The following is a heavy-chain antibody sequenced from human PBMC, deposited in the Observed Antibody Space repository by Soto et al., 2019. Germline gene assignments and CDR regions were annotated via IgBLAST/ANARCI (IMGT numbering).Heavy chain of an antibody. D-gene: IGHD4-4*01. J-gene: IGHJ4*02. Sequence: GGSLRLSCVGSGFSVRKYAMHWVRQAPGKGLEWVSGISGSGGSGRGFYADPVKGRFTISRDNSKNTLYLEMNSQRAEDTAVYYCAKDLDDYSSAIDFWGQGTLVTVSS. CDR3: AKDLDDYSSAIDF. CDR2: ISGSGGSGRG. CDR1: GFSVRKYA. V-gene: IGHV3-23*01.